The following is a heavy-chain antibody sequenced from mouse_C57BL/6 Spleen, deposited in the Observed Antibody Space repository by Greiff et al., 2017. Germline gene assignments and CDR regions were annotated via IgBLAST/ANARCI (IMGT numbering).Heavy chain of an antibody. D-gene: IGHD1-1*01. J-gene: IGHJ2*01. Sequence: DVKLVESGPELVKPGASVKISCKASGYSFTGYYMNWVKQSPEKSLEWIGEINPSTGGTTYNQKFKAKATLTVDKSSSTAYMQLKSLTSEDSAVYYCARSGFTTVVATDYWGQGTTLTVSS. CDR3: ARSGFTTVVATDY. CDR1: GYSFTGYY. V-gene: IGHV1-42*01. CDR2: INPSTGGT.